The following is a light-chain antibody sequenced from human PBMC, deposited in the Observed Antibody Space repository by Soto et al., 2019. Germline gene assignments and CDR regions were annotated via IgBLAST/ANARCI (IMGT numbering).Light chain of an antibody. CDR3: QQSYSTVST. Sequence: DIPMTQSPSSLSASVGDRVTITCRASQSISSYLNWYQQKPGKAPKLLIYAASSLQSGVPSRFSGSGSGTDFTLTISSLQPEDFATYYCQQSYSTVSTFGQGTRLEIK. V-gene: IGKV1-39*01. CDR2: AAS. J-gene: IGKJ5*01. CDR1: QSISSY.